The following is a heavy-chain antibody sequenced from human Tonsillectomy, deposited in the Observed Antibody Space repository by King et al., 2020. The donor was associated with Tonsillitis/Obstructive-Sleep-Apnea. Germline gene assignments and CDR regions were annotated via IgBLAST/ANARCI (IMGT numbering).Heavy chain of an antibody. Sequence: VQLVESGGGVVQPGRSLRLSCAASGFTFSSYAMHWVRQAPGKGLEGVAVISYDGSNKYYADSVKGRFTISRDNSKNTVYLQMNSLRAEDTAVYYCARGGFGDRGDYWGQGTLVTVSS. CDR2: ISYDGSNK. V-gene: IGHV3-30*01. D-gene: IGHD3-10*01. CDR1: GFTFSSYA. CDR3: ARGGFGDRGDY. J-gene: IGHJ4*02.